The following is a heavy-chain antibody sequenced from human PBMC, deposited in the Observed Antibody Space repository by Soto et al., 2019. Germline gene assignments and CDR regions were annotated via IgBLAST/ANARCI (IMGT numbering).Heavy chain of an antibody. D-gene: IGHD2-2*01. J-gene: IGHJ2*01. V-gene: IGHV4-59*01. Sequence: KGLEWIGYIYRSGSTKYNPSLESRLTISGHTSKNQFSLKLTSVTAADTAVYYFFFQAEDGIRAVRSVSAFLLNRSSDL. CDR3: FFQAEDGIRAVRSVSAFLLNRSSDL. CDR2: IYRSGST.